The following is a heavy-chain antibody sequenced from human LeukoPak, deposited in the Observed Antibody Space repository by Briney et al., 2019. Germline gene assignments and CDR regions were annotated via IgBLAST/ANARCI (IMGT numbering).Heavy chain of an antibody. V-gene: IGHV3-23*01. CDR1: GFTFSSYA. J-gene: IGHJ4*02. Sequence: GGSMRLSCAASGFTFSSYAMSWVRQAPGKGLEWVSAISGSGGSTYYADSVKGRFTISRDNSKNTLYLQMNSLRAEDTAVYYCAKRYCSSTSCYYDYWGQGTLVTVSS. CDR3: AKRYCSSTSCYYDY. D-gene: IGHD2-2*01. CDR2: ISGSGGST.